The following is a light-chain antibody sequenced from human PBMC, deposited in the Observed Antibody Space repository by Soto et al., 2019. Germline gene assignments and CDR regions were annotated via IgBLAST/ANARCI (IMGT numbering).Light chain of an antibody. Sequence: QSALTQPASVSGSPGQSITISCTGSSSDVGKYNLVSWYQWLPGKAPKLMIYEDTQRPSGISNRFSGSKTGNTASLTISGLQAEDEADYYCCSYAGSDVFALFGGGTKLTVL. CDR2: EDT. V-gene: IGLV2-23*01. CDR1: SSDVGKYNL. CDR3: CSYAGSDVFAL. J-gene: IGLJ2*01.